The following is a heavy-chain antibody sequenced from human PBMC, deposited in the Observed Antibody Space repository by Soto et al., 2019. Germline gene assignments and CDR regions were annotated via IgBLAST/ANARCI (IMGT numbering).Heavy chain of an antibody. V-gene: IGHV4-30-4*01. CDR1: GGSISSGDYY. CDR3: ASRHSSPYFDY. J-gene: IGHJ4*02. CDR2: IYYSGST. D-gene: IGHD6-13*01. Sequence: QVQLQESGPGLVKPSQTLSLTCTVSGGSISSGDYYWSWIRQPPGKGLEWIGSIYYSGSTYYNPSLKXRLTXSXDTSKNQFSLKLNSVTAADTAVYYCASRHSSPYFDYWGQGTLVTVSS.